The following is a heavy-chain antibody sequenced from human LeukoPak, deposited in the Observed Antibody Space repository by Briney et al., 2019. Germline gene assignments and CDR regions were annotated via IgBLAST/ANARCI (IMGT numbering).Heavy chain of an antibody. CDR1: GGSISSYY. J-gene: IGHJ4*02. V-gene: IGHV4-34*01. CDR3: ARISTCSGGSCYFDY. D-gene: IGHD2-15*01. CDR2: INHSGST. Sequence: PSETLSLTCTVSGGSISSYYWSWIRQPPGKGLEWIGEINHSGSTNYNPSLKSRVTISVDTSKNQFSLKLSSVTAADTAVYYCARISTCSGGSCYFDYWGQGTLVTVSS.